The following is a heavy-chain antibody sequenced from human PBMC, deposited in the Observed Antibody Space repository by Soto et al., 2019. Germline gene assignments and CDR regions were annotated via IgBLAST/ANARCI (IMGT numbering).Heavy chain of an antibody. CDR1: GGSISSYY. D-gene: IGHD6-6*01. Sequence: SETLSLTCTVSGGSISSYYWSWIRQPPGKGLEWIGYIYYSGSTNYNPSLKSRVTISVDTSKNQFSLKLSSVAAADTAVYYCARVYSSSSGTYYFDYWGQGTLVTVSS. J-gene: IGHJ4*02. CDR3: ARVYSSSSGTYYFDY. V-gene: IGHV4-59*01. CDR2: IYYSGST.